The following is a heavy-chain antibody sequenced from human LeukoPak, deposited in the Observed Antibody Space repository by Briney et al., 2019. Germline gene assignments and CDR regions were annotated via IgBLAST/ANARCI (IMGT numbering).Heavy chain of an antibody. CDR2: IDTNTGNP. V-gene: IGHV7-4-1*02. Sequence: ASVKVSCKASGYTFTSYAMNWVRQAPGQGLEWMGWIDTNTGNPTYAQGFTGRFVFSLDTSVSTAYLQISSLKAEDTAVYYCARQSGIAAADKIDYWGQGTLVTVSS. D-gene: IGHD6-13*01. CDR1: GYTFTSYA. CDR3: ARQSGIAAADKIDY. J-gene: IGHJ4*02.